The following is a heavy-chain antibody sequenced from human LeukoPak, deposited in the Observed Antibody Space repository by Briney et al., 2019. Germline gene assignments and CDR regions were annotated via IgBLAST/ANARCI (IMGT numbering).Heavy chain of an antibody. Sequence: ASVKVSCKASGYTFTSYYMHWVRQAPGQVLEWMGIINPSGGSTSYAQKFQGRVTITRDTSASTAYMELSSLRSEDTAVYYCARNSCSSTSCYAGAGGNWFDPWGQGTLVTVSS. CDR1: GYTFTSYY. D-gene: IGHD2-2*01. CDR2: INPSGGST. CDR3: ARNSCSSTSCYAGAGGNWFDP. J-gene: IGHJ5*02. V-gene: IGHV1-46*01.